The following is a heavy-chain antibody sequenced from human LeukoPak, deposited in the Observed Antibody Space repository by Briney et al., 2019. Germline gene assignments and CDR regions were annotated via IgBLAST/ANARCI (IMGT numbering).Heavy chain of an antibody. J-gene: IGHJ5*02. CDR1: GGSISSYY. Sequence: SETLSLTCTVSGGSISSYYWSWIRQPPGKGLEWIGYIYYSGSTNYNPSLKSRVTISVDTSKNQFSLKLSSVTAADTAVYYCARSVDTAILAPRGYFWFDPWGQGTLVTVSS. CDR2: IYYSGST. D-gene: IGHD5-18*01. V-gene: IGHV4-59*08. CDR3: ARSVDTAILAPRGYFWFDP.